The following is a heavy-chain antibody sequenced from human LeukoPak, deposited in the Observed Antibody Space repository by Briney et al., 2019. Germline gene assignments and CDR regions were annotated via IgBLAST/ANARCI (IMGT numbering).Heavy chain of an antibody. CDR3: ARGGVLMVYAETDAFDI. J-gene: IGHJ3*02. CDR2: IKQDGSEK. CDR1: GFTFSSYW. V-gene: IGHV3-7*01. Sequence: GGSLRLSCAASGFTFSSYWMSWVRQAPGKGLEWVANIKQDGSEKYYVDSVKGRFTISRDNAKNSLYLQMNSLRAEDTAVYYCARGGVLMVYAETDAFDIWGQGTMVTVSS. D-gene: IGHD2-8*01.